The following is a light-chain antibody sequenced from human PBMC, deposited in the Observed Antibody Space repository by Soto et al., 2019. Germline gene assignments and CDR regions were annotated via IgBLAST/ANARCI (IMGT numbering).Light chain of an antibody. CDR3: TSYTSSTTLV. CDR1: SSDVGGYNY. V-gene: IGLV2-14*01. Sequence: QSALTQPASVSGSPGQSITISCTGTSSDVGGYNYVSWYQQHPGKAPQLMIYDVSNRPSGVSDRFSGSRSDNTASLTISGLPAEDEADYYCTSYTSSTTLVFGTGTKLTVL. CDR2: DVS. J-gene: IGLJ1*01.